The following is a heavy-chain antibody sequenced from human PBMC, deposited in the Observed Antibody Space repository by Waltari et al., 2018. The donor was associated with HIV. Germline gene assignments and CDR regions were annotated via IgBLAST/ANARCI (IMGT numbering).Heavy chain of an antibody. D-gene: IGHD6-13*01. Sequence: QVQLVQSGAEVKKPGASVKVSCKASGYTFTGASINCLRQAPGQGLEWMGRINPNSGATKYAQNFQGRVTMTSDTSISTAYMELNRLTSDDTAVYYCARESGYSSSWMYRWFDPWGQGTLVTVSS. J-gene: IGHJ5*02. CDR3: ARESGYSSSWMYRWFDP. CDR2: INPNSGAT. V-gene: IGHV1-2*06. CDR1: GYTFTGAS.